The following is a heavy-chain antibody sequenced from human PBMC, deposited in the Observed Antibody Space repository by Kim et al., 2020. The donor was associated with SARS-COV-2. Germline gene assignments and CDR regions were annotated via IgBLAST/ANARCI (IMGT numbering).Heavy chain of an antibody. CDR3: AREDRRTVVTPLFDY. CDR1: GFTFSSYG. V-gene: IGHV3-33*05. CDR2: ISYDGSNK. J-gene: IGHJ4*01. Sequence: GGSLRLSCAASGFTFSSYGMHWVRQAPGKGLEWVAVISYDGSNKYYADSVKGRFTISRDNSKNTLYLQMNSLRAEDTAVYYCAREDRRTVVTPLFDYWG. D-gene: IGHD2-21*02.